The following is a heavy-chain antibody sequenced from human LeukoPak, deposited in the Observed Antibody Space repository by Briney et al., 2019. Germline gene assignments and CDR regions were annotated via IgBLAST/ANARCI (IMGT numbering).Heavy chain of an antibody. J-gene: IGHJ4*02. CDR3: ARDGGYCGAGSCYDY. Sequence: PGGSLRLSCAASGLTFTNYWMSWVRQAPGKGLEWVASIRQDGSETYYVDSVKGRFTISRDNAKNSLYLQMNSLRAEDTAMYFCARDGGYCGAGSCYDYWGQGTLVTVSS. CDR1: GLTFTNYW. CDR2: IRQDGSET. D-gene: IGHD2-15*01. V-gene: IGHV3-7*01.